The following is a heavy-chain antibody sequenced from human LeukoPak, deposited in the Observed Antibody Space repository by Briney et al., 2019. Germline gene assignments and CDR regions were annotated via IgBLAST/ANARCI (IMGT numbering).Heavy chain of an antibody. CDR3: AALSITMVRGVSFDP. CDR2: ISSSGSTI. D-gene: IGHD3-10*01. Sequence: GGSLRFSCAASGFTFSSYEMNWVRQAPGKGLEWVSYISSSGSTIYYADSVKGRFTISRDNAKNSLYLQMNSLRAEDTAVYYCAALSITMVRGVSFDPWGQGTLVTVSS. CDR1: GFTFSSYE. J-gene: IGHJ5*02. V-gene: IGHV3-48*03.